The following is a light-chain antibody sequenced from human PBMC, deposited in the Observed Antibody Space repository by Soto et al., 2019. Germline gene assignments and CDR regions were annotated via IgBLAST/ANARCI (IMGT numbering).Light chain of an antibody. V-gene: IGKV1-39*01. CDR1: QSISSY. Sequence: DIEMTQSPSSLSASVGDRVTITCRAGQSISSYLNWYQQKPGKAPKLLIYAASSLDSGVPSRFSGSGPGTDFTLTISCLQSEDFATYYCQQYYSYPRTFGGGTKVDIK. J-gene: IGKJ4*01. CDR2: AAS. CDR3: QQYYSYPRT.